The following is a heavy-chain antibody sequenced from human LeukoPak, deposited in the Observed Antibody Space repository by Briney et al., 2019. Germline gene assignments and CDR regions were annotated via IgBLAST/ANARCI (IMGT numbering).Heavy chain of an antibody. CDR1: GFTFSSYS. J-gene: IGHJ4*02. CDR2: ISSSSSTI. V-gene: IGHV3-48*01. D-gene: IGHD3-3*01. Sequence: GGSLRLSCAASGFTFSSYSMNWVRQAPGKGLEWVSYISSSSSTIYYADSVKGRFTISRDNAKNSLYLQMNSLRAEDTAVYYCARGPTIFEYYFDYWGQGTLVTVSS. CDR3: ARGPTIFEYYFDY.